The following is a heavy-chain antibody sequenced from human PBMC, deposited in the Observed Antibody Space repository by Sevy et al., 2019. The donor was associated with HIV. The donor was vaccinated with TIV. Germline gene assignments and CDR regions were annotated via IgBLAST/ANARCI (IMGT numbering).Heavy chain of an antibody. CDR3: AKALDSSGYLVLDY. CDR1: GFTFDDYA. CDR2: ISWNSGSI. V-gene: IGHV3-9*01. Sequence: GGSLRLSCAASGFTFDDYAMHWVRQAPGKGLEWVSGISWNSGSIGYADSVKGPFTISRDNAKNSLYLQMNSLRAEDTALYYCAKALDSSGYLVLDYWGQGTLVTVSS. D-gene: IGHD3-22*01. J-gene: IGHJ4*02.